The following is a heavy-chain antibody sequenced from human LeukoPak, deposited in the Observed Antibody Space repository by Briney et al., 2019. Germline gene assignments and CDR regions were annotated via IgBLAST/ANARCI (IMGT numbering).Heavy chain of an antibody. D-gene: IGHD6-19*01. Sequence: PGGSLRLSCAASGFTFSSYAMSWVRQAPGKGLEWVSTITSSGGSTFYADSVKGRFTISRDNSKNTLFLQMNSLRAEDTAVYYCAKHRGGSGWAFDYWGQGTLVTVSS. J-gene: IGHJ4*02. CDR1: GFTFSSYA. CDR3: AKHRGGSGWAFDY. V-gene: IGHV3-23*01. CDR2: ITSSGGST.